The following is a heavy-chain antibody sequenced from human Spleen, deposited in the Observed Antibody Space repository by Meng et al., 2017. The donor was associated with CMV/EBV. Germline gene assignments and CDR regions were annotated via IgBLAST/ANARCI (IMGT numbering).Heavy chain of an antibody. V-gene: IGHV3-11*01. Sequence: GESLKISCAASGFTFSDYYMSWIRQAPGKGLEWISYISGGGDNMYYADSVKGRFTISRDNAKNSLYLEMNRLRVDDMAVYYCARDWGPHSSSGYYFDFWGQGTLVTVSS. CDR1: GFTFSDYY. J-gene: IGHJ4*02. D-gene: IGHD6-13*01. CDR3: ARDWGPHSSSGYYFDF. CDR2: ISGGGDNM.